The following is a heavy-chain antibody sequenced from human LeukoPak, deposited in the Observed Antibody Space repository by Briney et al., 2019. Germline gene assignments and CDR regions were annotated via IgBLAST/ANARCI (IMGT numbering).Heavy chain of an antibody. V-gene: IGHV4-61*02. J-gene: IGHJ4*02. CDR1: GVSISSGSYY. Sequence: SQTLSLTCTGSGVSISSGSYYWSWIRQPAGKGLEWIGRISTSGSTNYNPSLKSRITISVDTSKNQFSLNLSSVTAVDTAVYYCARAASQAFDYWGQGTLVTVSS. CDR3: ARAASQAFDY. CDR2: ISTSGST.